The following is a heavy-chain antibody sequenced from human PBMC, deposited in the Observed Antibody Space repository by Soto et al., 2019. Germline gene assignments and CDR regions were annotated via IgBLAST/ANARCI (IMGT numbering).Heavy chain of an antibody. V-gene: IGHV2-5*02. CDR3: AHRRGAVAHYYYYYGMAV. Sequence: QITLKESGPTLVKPTQTLTLTCTFSGFSLSTSGVGVGWIRQPPGKALEWLALIYWDDDKRDSPSLKSRLTITKDTSNHQVVLTMTNMDPVDTATYYCAHRRGAVAHYYYYYGMAVWGQGTTVTVSS. J-gene: IGHJ6*02. CDR1: GFSLSTSGVG. D-gene: IGHD6-19*01. CDR2: IYWDDDK.